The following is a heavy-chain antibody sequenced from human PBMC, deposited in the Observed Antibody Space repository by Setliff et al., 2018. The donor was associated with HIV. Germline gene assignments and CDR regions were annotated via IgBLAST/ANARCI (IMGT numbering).Heavy chain of an antibody. CDR2: MNPNSGNT. D-gene: IGHD6-19*01. CDR1: GYTFTSND. CDR3: ARVPYRSAWFSGGHDAFDV. V-gene: IGHV1-8*01. Sequence: ASVKVSCKASGYTFTSNDINWVRQATGQGLEWMGWMNPNSGNTGYAQKFQGRVTMTRDTSISTAYMELSSLRSDDTAVYYCARVPYRSAWFSGGHDAFDVWGQGTMVTVSS. J-gene: IGHJ3*01.